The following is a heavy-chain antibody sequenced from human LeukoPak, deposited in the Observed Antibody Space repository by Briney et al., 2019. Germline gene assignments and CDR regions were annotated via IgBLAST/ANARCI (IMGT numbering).Heavy chain of an antibody. D-gene: IGHD1-7*01. V-gene: IGHV3-30-3*01. J-gene: IGHJ4*02. CDR1: GFTFSDYA. CDR3: ARDYWRNYDY. CDR2: ISKDGSDK. Sequence: GGSLRLSCAASGFTFSDYAMHWVRKAPGKGLEWVAVISKDGSDKYYPGSVRGRFTISRDNSKNTIYLQMDSLRAEDTAIYYCARDYWRNYDYWGQGTLVTVSS.